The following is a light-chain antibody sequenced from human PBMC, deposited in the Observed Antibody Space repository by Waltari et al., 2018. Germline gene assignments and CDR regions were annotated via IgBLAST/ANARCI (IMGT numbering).Light chain of an antibody. CDR3: QQYGSSRWT. Sequence: EIVLTQSPGTLSSSPGERATLSCRAMQSVSSSYLAWYQQKPGQAPRPLIYGASSRATGIPDRFSGSGSGTDFTLTISRLEPEDFAVYYCQQYGSSRWTFGQGTKVEIK. J-gene: IGKJ1*01. V-gene: IGKV3-20*01. CDR1: QSVSSSY. CDR2: GAS.